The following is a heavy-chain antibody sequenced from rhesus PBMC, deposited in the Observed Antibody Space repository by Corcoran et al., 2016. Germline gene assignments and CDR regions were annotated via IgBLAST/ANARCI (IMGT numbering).Heavy chain of an antibody. CDR2: WSEHMGST. D-gene: IGHD1-14*01. J-gene: IGHJ4*01. Sequence: QGQLRESGPGLVKPSETLSLTCTVSGASISTNWWSWTRQPPGKGLEWIGEWSEHMGSTNNHPSFMSRVTISKDASQYQYSLKLSSVTAADTAVYYCATYSWNDVVFDYWGQGVLVTVSS. CDR1: GASISTNW. CDR3: ATYSWNDVVFDY. V-gene: IGHV4-80*01.